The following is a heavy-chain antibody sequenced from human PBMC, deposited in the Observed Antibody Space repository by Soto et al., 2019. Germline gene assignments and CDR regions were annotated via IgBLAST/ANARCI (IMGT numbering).Heavy chain of an antibody. CDR3: AKDSDNTAAGTPSGGDP. CDR2: ISYDGSNN. J-gene: IGHJ5*02. CDR1: GFTFSSYG. D-gene: IGHD6-13*01. Sequence: GGSLRLSCAASGFTFSSYGMHWVRQAPGKGLEWVAVISYDGSNNYYADSLKRRFTIARDNSKNTLYLQMNSLRAEDTAVHYCAKDSDNTAAGTPSGGDPWGQGTLVTV. V-gene: IGHV3-30*18.